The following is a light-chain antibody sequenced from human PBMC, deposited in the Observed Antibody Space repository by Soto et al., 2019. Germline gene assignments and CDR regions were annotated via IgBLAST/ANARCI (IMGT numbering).Light chain of an antibody. V-gene: IGLV2-14*01. CDR3: SSYTSSSTGHVV. Sequence: QSALTQPASVSGSPGQSITISCTGTSSDVGGYNYVSWYQQHPGKAPKLMIYDVSKRPSGVSNRFSGSKSGNTASLTISGLQAEDAADYYCSSYTSSSTGHVVFGGGTQLTVL. J-gene: IGLJ2*01. CDR1: SSDVGGYNY. CDR2: DVS.